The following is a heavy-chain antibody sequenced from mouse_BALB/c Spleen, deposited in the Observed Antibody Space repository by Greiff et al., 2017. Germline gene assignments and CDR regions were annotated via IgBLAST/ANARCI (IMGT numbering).Heavy chain of an antibody. CDR2: ISYDGSN. Sequence: EVQLQQSGPGLVKPSQSLSLTCSVTGYSITSGYYWNWIRQFPGNKLEWMGYISYDGSNNYNPSLKNRISITRDTSKNQFFLKLNSVTTEDTATYYCARDLYYGSYWGQGTLVTVSA. CDR1: GYSITSGYY. V-gene: IGHV3-6*02. CDR3: ARDLYYGSY. J-gene: IGHJ3*01. D-gene: IGHD2-2*01.